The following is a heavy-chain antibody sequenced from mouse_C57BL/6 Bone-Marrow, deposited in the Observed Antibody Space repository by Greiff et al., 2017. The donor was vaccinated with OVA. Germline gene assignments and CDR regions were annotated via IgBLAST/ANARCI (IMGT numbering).Heavy chain of an antibody. Sequence: EVQGVESGGGLVKPGGSLKLSCAASGFTFSSYAMSWVRQTPEKRLEWVATISDGGSYTYYPDNVKGRFTISRDNAKNNLYLQMSHLKSEDTAMYYCARDRAGPSSWFAYWGQGTLVTVSA. V-gene: IGHV5-4*01. D-gene: IGHD3-1*01. CDR1: GFTFSSYA. CDR2: ISDGGSYT. J-gene: IGHJ3*01. CDR3: ARDRAGPSSWFAY.